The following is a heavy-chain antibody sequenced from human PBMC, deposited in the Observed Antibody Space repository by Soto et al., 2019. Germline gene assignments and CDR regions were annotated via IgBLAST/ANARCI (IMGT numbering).Heavy chain of an antibody. J-gene: IGHJ5*02. CDR2: IYWDDDK. CDR1: GFSLSTSEVA. V-gene: IGHV2-5*02. Sequence: QITLKESGPTLVKPTQTLTLTCTFSGFSLSTSEVAVGWIRQPPGKALEWLALIYWDDDKRYSPSLKSRLTITKDTSNNQVVLTMTNMDSVDTATYYCVRRPKPQPLLQGFDPWGQGLLVTVSS. D-gene: IGHD2-2*01. CDR3: VRRPKPQPLLQGFDP.